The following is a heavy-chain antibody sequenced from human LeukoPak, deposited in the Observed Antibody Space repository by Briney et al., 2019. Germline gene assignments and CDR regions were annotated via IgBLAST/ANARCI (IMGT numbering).Heavy chain of an antibody. J-gene: IGHJ3*02. Sequence: SQTLSLTSTLSGGSLCRYSWSSIRPPPRKRLEWIGYISYSGSTNYNPSLKSRVTISVDTSKNQFSLKLSSVTAADTAVYYCARGPGRYGADAFDIWGQGTMVTVSS. V-gene: IGHV4-59*01. CDR1: GGSLCRYS. CDR3: ARGPGRYGADAFDI. D-gene: IGHD5-18*01. CDR2: ISYSGST.